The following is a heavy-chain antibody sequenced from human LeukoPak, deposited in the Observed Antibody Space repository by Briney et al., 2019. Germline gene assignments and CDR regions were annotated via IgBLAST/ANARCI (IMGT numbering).Heavy chain of an antibody. Sequence: PGGSLRLSCAASGFTFSSYAMSWVRQAPGKGLEWVSAISGSGGSTYYADSVKGRFTISRGNSKNTLYLQMNSLRAEDTAVYYCARAVGYSSSWHSQYYFDYWGQGTLVTVSS. V-gene: IGHV3-23*01. CDR1: GFTFSSYA. J-gene: IGHJ4*02. CDR3: ARAVGYSSSWHSQYYFDY. CDR2: ISGSGGST. D-gene: IGHD6-13*01.